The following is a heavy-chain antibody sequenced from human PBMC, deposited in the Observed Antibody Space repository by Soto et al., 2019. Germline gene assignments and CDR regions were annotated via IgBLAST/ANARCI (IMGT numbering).Heavy chain of an antibody. J-gene: IGHJ5*02. Sequence: PGGSLRLSCAASGFTFSSHSMNWVRQAPGKGLEWVSSISSSSSYIYYADSVKGRFTISRDNAKNSLYLQMNSLRAEDTAVYYCARAPPNIAAAANWFDPWGQGTLVTVSS. CDR2: ISSSSSYI. D-gene: IGHD6-13*01. CDR1: GFTFSSHS. V-gene: IGHV3-21*01. CDR3: ARAPPNIAAAANWFDP.